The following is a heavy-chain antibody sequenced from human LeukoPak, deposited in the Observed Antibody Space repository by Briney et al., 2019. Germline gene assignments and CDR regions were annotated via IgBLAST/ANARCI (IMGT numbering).Heavy chain of an antibody. J-gene: IGHJ4*02. CDR3: ARFSSGYVDY. CDR2: VSPYNGDT. V-gene: IGHV1-18*01. D-gene: IGHD3-22*01. CDR1: GYTFSSYG. Sequence: GASVKVSCKASGYTFSSYGVNWVRQAPGQGLEWMGWVSPYNGDTNYAQKFQDRVTMTTDTSTNTAYMELRSLRSDDTAVYYCARFSSGYVDYWGQGTLVTVSS.